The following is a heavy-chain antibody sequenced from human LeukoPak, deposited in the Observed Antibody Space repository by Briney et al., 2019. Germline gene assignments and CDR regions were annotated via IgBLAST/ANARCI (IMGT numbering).Heavy chain of an antibody. CDR3: ARGVGATTGFDY. J-gene: IGHJ4*02. CDR1: GGSISSGSYY. D-gene: IGHD1-26*01. Sequence: SQTLSLTCTVSGGSISSGSYYWSWIRQPAGKGPEWIGRIYTSGSTNYNPSLKGRVTISVDTSKNQFSLKLSSVTAADTAMYYCARGVGATTGFDYWGQGTLVTVSS. V-gene: IGHV4-61*02. CDR2: IYTSGST.